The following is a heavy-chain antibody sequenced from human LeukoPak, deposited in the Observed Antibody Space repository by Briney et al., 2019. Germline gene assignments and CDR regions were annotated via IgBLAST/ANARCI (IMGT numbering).Heavy chain of an antibody. Sequence: GGSLRLSCAASGFNFSSYTMHWVRQAPGEGLEWVGLISYGGIDKSYADSVKGRFTISRDSSKRTLYLQMNSLRAEDTAMYYCARESWSDSVAFDIWGLGTMVIVSS. CDR1: GFNFSSYT. D-gene: IGHD3-3*01. V-gene: IGHV3-30*04. CDR3: ARESWSDSVAFDI. J-gene: IGHJ3*02. CDR2: ISYGGIDK.